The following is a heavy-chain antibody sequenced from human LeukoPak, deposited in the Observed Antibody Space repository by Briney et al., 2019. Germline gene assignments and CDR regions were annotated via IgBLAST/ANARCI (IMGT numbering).Heavy chain of an antibody. V-gene: IGHV1-2*02. J-gene: IGHJ5*02. CDR2: INPNSGGT. CDR3: ARDSIHRDGYNS. D-gene: IGHD5-12*01. Sequence: ASVKVSCKASGYTFTGYYMHWVRQAPGQGLEWMGWINPNSGGTNYAQKFQGRVTMTRDTSISTAYMELSRLRSDDTAVYYCARDSIHRDGYNSWGQGTLVTVSS. CDR1: GYTFTGYY.